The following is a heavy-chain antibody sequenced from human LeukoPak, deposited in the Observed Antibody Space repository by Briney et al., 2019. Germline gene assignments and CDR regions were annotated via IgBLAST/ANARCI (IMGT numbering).Heavy chain of an antibody. J-gene: IGHJ6*03. V-gene: IGHV3-21*01. Sequence: GGSLRRSCPASRFTVSSYSRNCVRQAPGKGLEWVSSISSSSSYIYYADSVKGRFTISRDNAKNSLYLQMNSLRAEDTAVYYCASGLGDDSNGYYFYYYYMDVWGKGTTVTVSS. CDR3: ASGLGDDSNGYYFYYYYMDV. CDR2: ISSSSSYI. CDR1: RFTVSSYS. D-gene: IGHD3-22*01.